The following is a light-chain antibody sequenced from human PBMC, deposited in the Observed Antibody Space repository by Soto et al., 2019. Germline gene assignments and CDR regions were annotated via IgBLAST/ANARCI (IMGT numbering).Light chain of an antibody. Sequence: QSALTQPRSVSGSPGQSVTISCTGTSSDVGGYNYVSWYQQHPGKAPKLMIYDDSKRPSGVPDRFSGSKSGNTASLTISGLQDEDEADYYCCTYAGSHWVFGGGTKLTVL. CDR1: SSDVGGYNY. CDR2: DDS. CDR3: CTYAGSHWV. J-gene: IGLJ2*01. V-gene: IGLV2-11*01.